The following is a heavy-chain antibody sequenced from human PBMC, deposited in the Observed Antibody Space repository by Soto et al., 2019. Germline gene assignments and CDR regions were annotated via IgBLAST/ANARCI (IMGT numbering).Heavy chain of an antibody. D-gene: IGHD6-13*01. V-gene: IGHV4-31*03. CDR2: ISYSGST. Sequence: QVQLQESGPGLVKPSQTLSLTCTVSGGSISSGGYYWSWLRQHPGKGLEWIGYISYSGSTYYNPSLKSRVTISVDTSKNQCSLKLSSVTAADTAVYYCARDLQNSRLFYGMDGWGQGTTVTVSS. J-gene: IGHJ6*02. CDR1: GGSISSGGYY. CDR3: ARDLQNSRLFYGMDG.